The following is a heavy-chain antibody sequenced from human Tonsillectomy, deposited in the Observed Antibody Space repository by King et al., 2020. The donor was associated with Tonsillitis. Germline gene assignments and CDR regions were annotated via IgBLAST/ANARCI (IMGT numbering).Heavy chain of an antibody. Sequence: QLVQSGGGVVQPGRSLRLSCAASGFTFSSYGMHWVRQAPGKGLEWVAVISYDGSNKYYADSVKGRFTISRDNSKNTLYLQMNSLRAEDTAVYYCAKDIFQERGEWFLYYYYDGMDVWGQGTTVTVSS. D-gene: IGHD3-3*01. CDR2: ISYDGSNK. CDR3: AKDIFQERGEWFLYYYYDGMDV. J-gene: IGHJ6*02. V-gene: IGHV3-30*18. CDR1: GFTFSSYG.